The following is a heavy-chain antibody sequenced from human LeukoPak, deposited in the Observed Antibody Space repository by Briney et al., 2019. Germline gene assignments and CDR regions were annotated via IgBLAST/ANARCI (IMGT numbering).Heavy chain of an antibody. J-gene: IGHJ4*02. Sequence: GGSLRLSCAASGFTFSSYAMSWVRQAPGKGLEWVSAISGSGGSTYYADSVKGRFTISRDNSKNTLYLQMNSLRAEDTAVYYCAKDTGYSSGWYGGYFDYWAREPWSPSPQ. V-gene: IGHV3-23*01. CDR3: AKDTGYSSGWYGGYFDY. CDR2: ISGSGGST. D-gene: IGHD6-19*01. CDR1: GFTFSSYA.